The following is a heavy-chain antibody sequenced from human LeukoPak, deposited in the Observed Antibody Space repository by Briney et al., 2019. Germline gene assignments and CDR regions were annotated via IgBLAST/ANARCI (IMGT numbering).Heavy chain of an antibody. CDR3: AKEGPGQDAFDI. CDR2: ISGRTRST. CDR1: GFTFSSYA. Sequence: PGGSLRLSCAASGFTFSSYAMTWVRQAPGKGLEGVSHISGRTRSTYYADSVKGRFTISRDNSKNTLFLQMNSLRAEDTAVYYCAKEGPGQDAFDIWGQGTMVTVSS. J-gene: IGHJ3*02. V-gene: IGHV3-23*01.